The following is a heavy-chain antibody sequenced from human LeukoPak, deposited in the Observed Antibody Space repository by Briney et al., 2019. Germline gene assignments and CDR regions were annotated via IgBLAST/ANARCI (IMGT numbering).Heavy chain of an antibody. Sequence: GGSLRLSCAASGFTFSNTWMNWVRQAPGKGLEWVGRIKRIIDGATTDYAAPVKGRFTVSRDDSINTLYLQMSSLKTEDTAVYYCAAQGGSGDLRYWGQGTLVTVSS. CDR3: AAQGGSGDLRY. D-gene: IGHD4-17*01. CDR2: IKRIIDGATT. V-gene: IGHV3-15*01. J-gene: IGHJ4*02. CDR1: GFTFSNTW.